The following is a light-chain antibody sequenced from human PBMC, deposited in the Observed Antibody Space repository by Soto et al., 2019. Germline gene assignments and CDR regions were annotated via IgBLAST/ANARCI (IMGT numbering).Light chain of an antibody. Sequence: EIVLTQSPGTLSLSPGERATLSCRASQSVSNNYLAWYQQKPGQAPRLLTYGASNRATRIPDRFSGSGSGGDSSMSIRILERENFGVYYCQQNSSSGAFGEGTKVDIK. CDR2: GAS. CDR3: QQNSSSGA. CDR1: QSVSNNY. J-gene: IGKJ4*01. V-gene: IGKV3-20*01.